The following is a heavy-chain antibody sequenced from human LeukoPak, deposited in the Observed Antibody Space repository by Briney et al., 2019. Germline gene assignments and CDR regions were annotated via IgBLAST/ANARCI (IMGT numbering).Heavy chain of an antibody. CDR2: ITGDAGRT. J-gene: IGHJ4*02. Sequence: PGGSLRLSCAASGLSFSSYGMNWVRQAPGKGLEWVSGITGDAGRTYYADSVKGRFTISRDNSKNILFPQMNSLRAEDTAIYYCAKDRAWGAFDYWGQGTLVTVSS. V-gene: IGHV3-23*01. CDR1: GLSFSSYG. D-gene: IGHD1-26*01. CDR3: AKDRAWGAFDY.